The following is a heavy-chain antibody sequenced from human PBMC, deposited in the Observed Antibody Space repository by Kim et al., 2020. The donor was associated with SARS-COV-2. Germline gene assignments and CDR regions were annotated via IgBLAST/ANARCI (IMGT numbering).Heavy chain of an antibody. CDR1: GGSFSGYY. CDR3: ARRLVVVAATPFDY. V-gene: IGHV4-34*01. Sequence: SETLSLTCAVYGGSFSGYYWSWIRQPPGKGLEWIGEINHSGSTNYNPSLKSRVTISVDTSKNQFSLKLSSVTAADTAVYYCARRLVVVAATPFDYWGQGT. D-gene: IGHD2-15*01. CDR2: INHSGST. J-gene: IGHJ4*02.